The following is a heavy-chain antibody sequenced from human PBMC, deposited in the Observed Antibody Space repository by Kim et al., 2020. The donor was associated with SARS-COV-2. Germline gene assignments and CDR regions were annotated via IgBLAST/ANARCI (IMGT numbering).Heavy chain of an antibody. CDR3: AKGTCSGGTCYFLPLDY. CDR1: GFTFSSYA. Sequence: GGSLRLSCAASGFTFSSYAMSWVRQAPGKGLEWVSSISGRDGTTYYADSVKGRFTISRDNSKNTLYLQMNSLTAEDTAVYYCAKGTCSGGTCYFLPLDYWGQGTLVTVSS. J-gene: IGHJ4*02. D-gene: IGHD2-15*01. CDR2: ISGRDGTT. V-gene: IGHV3-23*01.